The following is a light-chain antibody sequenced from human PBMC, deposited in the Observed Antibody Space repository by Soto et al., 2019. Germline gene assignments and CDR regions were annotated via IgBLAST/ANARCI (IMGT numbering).Light chain of an antibody. Sequence: QSVLTQPPSVSGTPGQRVIISCSGSSSNIGSNAVNWYQQLPGTAPKLLMASSNQRPSGVPDRFSGPKSGTSASLATSGLQSEDEADYYCATWDDSLNGVVFGGGTKVTVL. CDR3: ATWDDSLNGVV. CDR1: SSNIGSNA. CDR2: SSN. J-gene: IGLJ2*01. V-gene: IGLV1-44*01.